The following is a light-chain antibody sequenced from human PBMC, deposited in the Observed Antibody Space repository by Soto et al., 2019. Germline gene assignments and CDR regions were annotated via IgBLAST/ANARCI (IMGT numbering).Light chain of an antibody. CDR1: QSVGGH. J-gene: IGKJ5*01. CDR2: DAS. Sequence: EIVLTQSPATLSLSPGERATLSCRASQSVGGHLAWYQQKPGQAPRLPIYDASDRATGIPARFSGSGSETDFTLTISSLEPDDFAVYYCQQRNNWPPSITFGQGTRLEIK. CDR3: QQRNNWPPSIT. V-gene: IGKV3-11*01.